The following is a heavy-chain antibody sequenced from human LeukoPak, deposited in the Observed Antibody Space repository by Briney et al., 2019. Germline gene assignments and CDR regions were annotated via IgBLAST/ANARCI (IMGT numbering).Heavy chain of an antibody. CDR3: ARFNFAVENAEFDF. CDR1: GGSISSGGYY. V-gene: IGHV4-30-2*01. Sequence: SQTLSLTCTVSGGSISSGGYYWSWIRQPPGKGLEWIGYIYHSGSTYYNPSLKSRVTISVDRSKNQFSLKLSSVTAADTAVYYCARFNFAVENAEFDFWGQGALVTVSS. J-gene: IGHJ4*02. CDR2: IYHSGST. D-gene: IGHD2-21*01.